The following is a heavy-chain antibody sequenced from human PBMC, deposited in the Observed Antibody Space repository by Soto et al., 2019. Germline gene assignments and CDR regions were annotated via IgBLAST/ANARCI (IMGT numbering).Heavy chain of an antibody. Sequence: QLRQSGPGLVKPPETLSPTCSVSGASITSGDYYWGWIRQPPGKGLEWIGSIFSDGSPYYNPSLQSRVTFSIDTSRNEFSLKLNSATAADTAVYYCVRTVGSSWFFDLWGRGTLITVSS. CDR3: VRTVGSSWFFDL. V-gene: IGHV4-39*01. J-gene: IGHJ2*01. CDR1: GASITSGDYY. D-gene: IGHD3-10*01. CDR2: IFSDGSP.